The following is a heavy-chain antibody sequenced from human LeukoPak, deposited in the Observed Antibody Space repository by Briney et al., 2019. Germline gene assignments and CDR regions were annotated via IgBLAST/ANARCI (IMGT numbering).Heavy chain of an antibody. D-gene: IGHD3-22*01. V-gene: IGHV4-59*11. J-gene: IGHJ5*02. Sequence: PSETLSLTCTVSGGSISGHYWSWIRQPPGQGLEWIGYIYYSGGTNYSPSLKSRVTISLDTSKNQFSLKLSSVTAADTAVYYCARGADYYDSSGYYSGLGWFDPWGQGTLVTVSS. CDR2: IYYSGGT. CDR3: ARGADYYDSSGYYSGLGWFDP. CDR1: GGSISGHY.